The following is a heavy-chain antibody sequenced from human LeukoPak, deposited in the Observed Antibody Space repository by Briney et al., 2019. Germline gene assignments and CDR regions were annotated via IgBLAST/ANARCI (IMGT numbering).Heavy chain of an antibody. CDR2: ISYDGSNK. Sequence: GGSLRLSCAASGFTFSSYGMHWVRQAPGKGLEWVAVISYDGSNKYYADSVKGRFTISRDNSKNTLYLQMNSLRAEDTAVYYCAKDLPTYYDFRSGYYIWDDAFDIWGQGTMVTVSS. CDR1: GFTFSSYG. J-gene: IGHJ3*02. V-gene: IGHV3-30*18. D-gene: IGHD3-3*01. CDR3: AKDLPTYYDFRSGYYIWDDAFDI.